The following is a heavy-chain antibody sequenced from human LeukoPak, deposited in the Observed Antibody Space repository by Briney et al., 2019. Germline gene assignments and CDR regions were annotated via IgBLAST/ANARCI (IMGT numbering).Heavy chain of an antibody. CDR3: ANVNLGYCSSTSCPAEDY. CDR2: ISYDGSNK. V-gene: IGHV3-30*18. CDR1: GFTFSSYA. D-gene: IGHD2-2*01. Sequence: QTGGSLRLSCAASGFTFSSYAVSWVRQAPGKGLEWVAVISYDGSNKYYADSVKGRFTISRDNSKNTLYLQMNSLRAEDTAVYYCANVNLGYCSSTSCPAEDYWGQGTLVTVSS. J-gene: IGHJ4*02.